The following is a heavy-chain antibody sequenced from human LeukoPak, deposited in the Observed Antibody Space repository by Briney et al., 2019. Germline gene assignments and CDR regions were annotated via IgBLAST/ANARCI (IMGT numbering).Heavy chain of an antibody. CDR1: GFTFSSYS. J-gene: IGHJ4*02. Sequence: GGSLRLSCAASGFTFSSYSMNWVRQAPGKGLEWVSYISSSSSMIYYADSVKGRFTISRDNAKNSLYLQMNSLRAEDTAVYYCARDNYDTGGYYFDWGQGTLVTVSS. CDR2: ISSSSSMI. V-gene: IGHV3-48*04. CDR3: ARDNYDTGGYYFD. D-gene: IGHD3-22*01.